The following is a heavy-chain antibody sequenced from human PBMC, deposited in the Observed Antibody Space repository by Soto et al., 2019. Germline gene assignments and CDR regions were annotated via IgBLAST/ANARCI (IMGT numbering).Heavy chain of an antibody. J-gene: IGHJ6*02. V-gene: IGHV3-33*01. CDR3: ARPRGYSYGYGYYYGMDV. D-gene: IGHD5-18*01. CDR2: IWYDGSNK. CDR1: GFTFSSYG. Sequence: PGGSLRLSCAASGFTFSSYGMHWVRQAPGKGLEWVAVIWYDGSNKYYADSVKGRFTISRDNSKNTLYLQMNSLRAEDTAVYYCARPRGYSYGYGYYYGMDVWGQGTMVTVSS.